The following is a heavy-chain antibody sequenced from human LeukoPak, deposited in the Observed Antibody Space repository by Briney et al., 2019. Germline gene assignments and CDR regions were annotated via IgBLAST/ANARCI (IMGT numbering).Heavy chain of an antibody. V-gene: IGHV3-30*03. CDR1: GFTFSSYG. CDR2: ISSDGSKK. Sequence: PGRSLRLSCAASGFTFSSYGMHWVRQAPGKGLEWVAVISSDGSKKYYADSVKGRFTISRDNSKNTLYLQVNSLRAEDTAVYYCAREKWELLRDYYYYMDVWGKGTTVTVSS. CDR3: AREKWELLRDYYYYMDV. D-gene: IGHD1-26*01. J-gene: IGHJ6*03.